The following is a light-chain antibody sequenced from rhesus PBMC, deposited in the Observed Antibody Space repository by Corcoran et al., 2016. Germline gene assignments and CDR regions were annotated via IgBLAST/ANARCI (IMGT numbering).Light chain of an antibody. CDR2: YAN. CDR1: QGISSY. V-gene: IGKV1-32*02. Sequence: DIQMSQSPSSLSASVGDRVTITCRASQGISSYLNWYQQTPGKAPKLLIYYANSLASGVPSRFSGSGSGTECTLTISSLQPEDFATYYCQQGNSNPYSFGQGTKVEIK. J-gene: IGKJ2*01. CDR3: QQGNSNPYS.